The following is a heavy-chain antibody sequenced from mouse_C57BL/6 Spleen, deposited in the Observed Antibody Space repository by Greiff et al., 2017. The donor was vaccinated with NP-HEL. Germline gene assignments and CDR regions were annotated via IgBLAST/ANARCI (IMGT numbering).Heavy chain of an antibody. D-gene: IGHD1-1*01. J-gene: IGHJ1*03. Sequence: EVQLQQSGTVLARPGASVKMSCKTSGYTFTSYWMHWVKQRPGQGLEWIGAIYPGNSDTSYNQKFKGKAKLTAVTSASTAYMELSSLTNEDSAVYYCTREDYGGSNGYFDVWGTGTTVTVSS. V-gene: IGHV1-5*01. CDR1: GYTFTSYW. CDR2: IYPGNSDT. CDR3: TREDYGGSNGYFDV.